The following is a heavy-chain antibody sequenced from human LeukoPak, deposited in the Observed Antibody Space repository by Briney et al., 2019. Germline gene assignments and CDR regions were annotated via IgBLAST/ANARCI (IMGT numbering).Heavy chain of an antibody. D-gene: IGHD3-3*01. CDR2: INPNSGGT. Sequence: GASVKVSCKASGYTFTGYYIHWVRQAPGQGLEWMGWINPNSGGTNYARKFQGRVTMTRDTSISTAYMELSRLRSDDTAVYYCARGLSGSWSGYSIGIWGQGTMVTVSS. CDR3: ARGLSGSWSGYSIGI. V-gene: IGHV1-2*02. CDR1: GYTFTGYY. J-gene: IGHJ3*02.